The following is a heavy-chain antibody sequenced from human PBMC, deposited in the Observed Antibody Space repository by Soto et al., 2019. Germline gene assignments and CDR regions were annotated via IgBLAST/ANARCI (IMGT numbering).Heavy chain of an antibody. CDR1: GFTFGTFG. J-gene: IGHJ4*01. CDR3: AKDSQPSSPIPFYFES. CDR2: ISFDGRND. Sequence: QVSLVESGGGVVQPGRSLRVSCAASGFTFGTFGMHWVRQAPGKGLEWVAFISFDGRNDFYADSVKGRFTISRDNSKNTLYLQMNSLREEDTAVYYCAKDSQPSSPIPFYFESWGHGNLVTVSS. D-gene: IGHD2-2*01. V-gene: IGHV3-30*18.